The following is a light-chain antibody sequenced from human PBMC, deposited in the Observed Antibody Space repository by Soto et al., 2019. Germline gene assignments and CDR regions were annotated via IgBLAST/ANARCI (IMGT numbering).Light chain of an antibody. V-gene: IGKV3-20*01. J-gene: IGKJ5*01. Sequence: EIVLTQSPVTLSLSPGERATLSCRASQTIASRYLAWYQHQPGQAPRLLIYRTFARAPCIQDRFSGGGSGTDFTLTISRLEREDFAVYYCQQYDTSPPTFGQGTRLDIK. CDR2: RTF. CDR1: QTIASRY. CDR3: QQYDTSPPT.